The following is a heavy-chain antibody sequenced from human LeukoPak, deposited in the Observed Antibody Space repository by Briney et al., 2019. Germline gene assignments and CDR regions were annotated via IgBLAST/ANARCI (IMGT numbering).Heavy chain of an antibody. V-gene: IGHV1-2*02. CDR1: GYTFTAYY. J-gene: IGHJ4*02. D-gene: IGHD2-15*01. CDR2: INPNSAGT. Sequence: ASVKVSSKASGYTFTAYYMPWVRQSPGQGLEYMRWINPNSAGTTYAQKFQGRVTMTSATSLSTVYMELSRLRSDDSAVYYWASIEVRGGTPFVYWGQGTLVTVSP. CDR3: ASIEVRGGTPFVY.